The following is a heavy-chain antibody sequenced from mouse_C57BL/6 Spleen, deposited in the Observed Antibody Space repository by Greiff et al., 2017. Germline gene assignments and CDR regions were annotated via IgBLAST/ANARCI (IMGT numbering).Heavy chain of an antibody. V-gene: IGHV1-64*01. J-gene: IGHJ3*01. CDR3: ASRDYGSPFAY. CDR2: IHPNSGST. Sequence: VQLQQPGAELVKPGASVKLSCKASGYTFTSYWMHWVKQRPGQGLEWIGMIHPNSGSTNYNEKFKSKATLTVDKSSSTAYMQLSSLTSEDSAVYYCASRDYGSPFAYWGQGTLVTVSA. D-gene: IGHD1-1*01. CDR1: GYTFTSYW.